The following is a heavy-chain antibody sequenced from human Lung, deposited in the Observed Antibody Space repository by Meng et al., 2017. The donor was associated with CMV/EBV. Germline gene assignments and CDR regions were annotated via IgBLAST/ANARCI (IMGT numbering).Heavy chain of an antibody. V-gene: IGHV3-23*01. Sequence: GEXXKISCAASGFTFSNIAMAWVRQAPGKGLEWVSGISNTGGNTYYADSVKGRFTISRDNSKNTLYLQMNSLRAEDTAVYYCAKFRGGIYYVYYFDYWGQGXLVTVSS. D-gene: IGHD1-26*01. CDR3: AKFRGGIYYVYYFDY. CDR1: GFTFSNIA. J-gene: IGHJ4*02. CDR2: ISNTGGNT.